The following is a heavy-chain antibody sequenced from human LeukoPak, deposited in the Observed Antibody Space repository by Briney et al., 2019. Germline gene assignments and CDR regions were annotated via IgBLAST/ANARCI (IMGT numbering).Heavy chain of an antibody. Sequence: PGGSLRLSCAASGFTFSSYAMHWVRQAPGKGLEYVSAISSNGGSTYYAHSVKGRFTISRDNSKNTLYLQMGSLRAEDMAVYYCARLYSSGWYSFFDFWGQGTLVSVSS. D-gene: IGHD6-19*01. CDR1: GFTFSSYA. CDR3: ARLYSSGWYSFFDF. V-gene: IGHV3-64*01. J-gene: IGHJ4*02. CDR2: ISSNGGST.